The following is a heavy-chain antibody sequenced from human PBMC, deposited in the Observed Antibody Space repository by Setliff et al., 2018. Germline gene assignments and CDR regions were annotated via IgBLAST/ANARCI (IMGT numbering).Heavy chain of an antibody. V-gene: IGHV3-23*01. CDR2: ISGSGAI. J-gene: IGHJ4*02. CDR3: AKGGYSGSHYFDY. CDR1: GYTSSSYA. Sequence: GGSLRLSCAASGYTSSSYAMTWVRQAPGKGLEWVSIISGSGAISYADSVKGRFTVSRDNSNNALYLQMNSLRAEDTAIYYCAKGGYSGSHYFDYWGQGTLVTVSS. D-gene: IGHD1-26*01.